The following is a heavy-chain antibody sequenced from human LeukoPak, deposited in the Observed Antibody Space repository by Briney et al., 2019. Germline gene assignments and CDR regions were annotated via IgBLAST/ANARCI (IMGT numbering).Heavy chain of an antibody. CDR2: IIPIFGTA. Sequence: SVKVSCKASGGTFSSYAISWVRQAPGQGLEWTGGIIPIFGTANYAQKFQGRVTITTDESTSTAYMELSSLRSEDTAVYYCARTMVRGVIVGFDYWGQGTLVTVSS. CDR3: ARTMVRGVIVGFDY. D-gene: IGHD3-10*01. J-gene: IGHJ4*02. CDR1: GGTFSSYA. V-gene: IGHV1-69*05.